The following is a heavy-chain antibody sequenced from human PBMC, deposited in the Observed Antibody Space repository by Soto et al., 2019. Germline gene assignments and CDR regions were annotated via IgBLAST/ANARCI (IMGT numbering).Heavy chain of an antibody. CDR2: ISSSSSYI. J-gene: IGHJ4*02. CDR1: GFTFSSYS. Sequence: EVQLLESGGGLVKPGGSLRLSCAASGFTFSSYSMNWVRQAPGKGLEWVSSISSSSSYIYYADSVKGRFTISRDNAKNSLYLQMNSLRAEDTAVYYCARDRRDGYNFDYWGQGTLVTVSS. V-gene: IGHV3-21*01. D-gene: IGHD5-12*01. CDR3: ARDRRDGYNFDY.